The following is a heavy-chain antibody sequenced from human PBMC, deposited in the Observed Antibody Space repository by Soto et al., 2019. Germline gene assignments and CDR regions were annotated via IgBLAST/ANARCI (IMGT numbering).Heavy chain of an antibody. J-gene: IGHJ4*02. D-gene: IGHD4-17*01. Sequence: LSLTCTVSGGSISNFYWSWIRQPPGKGPEYIGYIQVGGSTNYNPSLESRVAISVDTSKNQFSLRLTSVTAADTAVYYCARGFGVTTNPPGHWGQGTLVTVSS. V-gene: IGHV4-59*01. CDR1: GGSISNFY. CDR2: IQVGGST. CDR3: ARGFGVTTNPPGH.